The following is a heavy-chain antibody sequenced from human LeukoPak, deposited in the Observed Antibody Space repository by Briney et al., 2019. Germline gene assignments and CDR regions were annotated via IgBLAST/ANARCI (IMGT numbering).Heavy chain of an antibody. D-gene: IGHD2-8*01. CDR1: GGSFSGYY. CDR2: INHSGST. Sequence: SETLSLTCAVYGGSFSGYYWSWIRQPPGKGLEWIGEINHSGSTNYNPSLTSRVPISVDTSKNQFSLKLSSVTAADTAVYYCARHGPGSDAFDIWGQGTMVTVSS. J-gene: IGHJ3*02. V-gene: IGHV4-34*01. CDR3: ARHGPGSDAFDI.